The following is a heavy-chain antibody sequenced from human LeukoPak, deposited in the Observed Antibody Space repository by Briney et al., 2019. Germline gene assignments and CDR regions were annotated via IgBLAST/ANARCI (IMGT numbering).Heavy chain of an antibody. V-gene: IGHV1-2*02. Sequence: ASVKVSCKTSGYTFTGYYMHWVRQAPGQGLEWMGWVNPNSGGTKYAQKFQGRVTMTRDTSISTVYMELSSLRSDDTAVHYCARWDYYDTSAYSGDFDYWGQGTLVTVSS. CDR2: VNPNSGGT. J-gene: IGHJ4*02. CDR1: GYTFTGYY. CDR3: ARWDYYDTSAYSGDFDY. D-gene: IGHD3-22*01.